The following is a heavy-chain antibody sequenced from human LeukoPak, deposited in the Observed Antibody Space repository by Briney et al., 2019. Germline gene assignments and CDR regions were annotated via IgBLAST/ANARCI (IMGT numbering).Heavy chain of an antibody. CDR3: ARVISGTWLWF. D-gene: IGHD1-14*01. V-gene: IGHV1-69*04. CDR1: GGTFSIYA. CDR2: IIPTLEIA. Sequence: SVTVSCKASGGTFSIYAISWVRQAPGQGLEWMGRIIPTLEIANYAQKFQGRVTITADKSTSTAYMELSSLRPEDTAVYYCARVISGTWLWFRGQGTLVTVSS. J-gene: IGHJ4*02.